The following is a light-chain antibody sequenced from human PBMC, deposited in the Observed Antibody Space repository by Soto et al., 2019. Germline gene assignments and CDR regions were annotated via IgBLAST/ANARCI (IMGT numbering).Light chain of an antibody. Sequence: DIQKPQSPFTLSPSVGDRVTITCRDGQSIDIWLAGCQGKPGKAPKLLIYKASSLENGVPSRFSGSGSGTEFTLTINSLQPDDFATYYCQQYNGFSRTFGQGTRLEIK. CDR3: QQYNGFSRT. CDR2: KAS. V-gene: IGKV1-5*03. CDR1: QSIDIW. J-gene: IGKJ5*01.